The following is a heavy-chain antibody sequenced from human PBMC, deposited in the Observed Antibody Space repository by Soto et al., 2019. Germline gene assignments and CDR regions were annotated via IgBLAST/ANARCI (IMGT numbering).Heavy chain of an antibody. V-gene: IGHV3-21*06. Sequence: SGGSLRLSCAASGFTFTRYSMNWVRQAPGKGLEWVSSISSTTNYIYYGDSMKGRFTISRDNAKNSLYLEMNSLRAEDTAVYYCARGVAHYYYGMDVWGQGTTVTVSS. D-gene: IGHD5-12*01. CDR2: ISSTTNYI. CDR1: GFTFTRYS. J-gene: IGHJ6*02. CDR3: ARGVAHYYYGMDV.